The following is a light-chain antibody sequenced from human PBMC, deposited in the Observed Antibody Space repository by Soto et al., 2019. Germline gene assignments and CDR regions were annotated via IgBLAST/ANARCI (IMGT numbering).Light chain of an antibody. CDR2: WAS. CDR3: QQYYSTPYT. V-gene: IGKV4-1*01. J-gene: IGKJ2*01. CDR1: QSVLYSSNNKNY. Sequence: DIVMTQSPDSLAVSLGERATINCKSSQSVLYSSNNKNYLAWYQQKPGQPPKLLIYWASTRESGVPDRFSGSGSGTDFTLTISSLQAEDVAVYYSQQYYSTPYTFGQGNKLEIK.